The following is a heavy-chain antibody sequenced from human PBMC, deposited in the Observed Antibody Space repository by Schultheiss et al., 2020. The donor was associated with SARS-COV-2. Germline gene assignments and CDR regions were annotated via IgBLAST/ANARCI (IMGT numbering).Heavy chain of an antibody. CDR1: GGSFSGYY. CDR3: ARMVVPAASSPVDY. Sequence: SETLSLTCAVYGGSFSGYYWSWIRQPPGKGLEWIGEINHSGSTYYNPSLKSRVTISVDTSKNQFSLKLSSVTAADTAVYYCARMVVPAASSPVDYWGQGTLVTVSS. V-gene: IGHV4-34*01. J-gene: IGHJ4*02. D-gene: IGHD2-2*01. CDR2: INHSGST.